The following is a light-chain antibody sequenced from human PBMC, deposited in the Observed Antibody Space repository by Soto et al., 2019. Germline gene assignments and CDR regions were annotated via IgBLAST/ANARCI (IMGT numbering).Light chain of an antibody. CDR2: DAS. CDR3: QKYDSYAWT. Sequence: DIPLTQSPSILSASFGDIVTITFRSSQSISSWLACYHQKPGKAPKRLIYDASRLESVVPSRFRGIGSGTEFPLTSTRLQPDDFATYYRQKYDSYAWTFGQGTPVEIK. CDR1: QSISSW. V-gene: IGKV1-5*01. J-gene: IGKJ1*01.